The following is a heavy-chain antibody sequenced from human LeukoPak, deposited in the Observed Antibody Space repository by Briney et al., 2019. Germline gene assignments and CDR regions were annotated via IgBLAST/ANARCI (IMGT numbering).Heavy chain of an antibody. CDR1: GFTFSNYA. Sequence: GGSLRLSCAASGFTFSNYAMTWVRQAPGKGLEWVSAINDNGGSTHFPDSVKGRFTISRDNSKNMLYLQMNSLRAEDTAIYYCAKGSRDGYNSPRLLAFDIWGQGTLVTVSS. CDR3: AKGSRDGYNSPRLLAFDI. V-gene: IGHV3-23*01. J-gene: IGHJ3*02. CDR2: INDNGGST. D-gene: IGHD5-24*01.